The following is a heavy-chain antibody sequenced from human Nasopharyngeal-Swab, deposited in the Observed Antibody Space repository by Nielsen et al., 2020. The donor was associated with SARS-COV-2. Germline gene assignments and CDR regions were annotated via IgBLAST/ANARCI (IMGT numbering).Heavy chain of an antibody. D-gene: IGHD5-12*01. J-gene: IGHJ6*03. Sequence: SVKVSCKASGYTFTSYDINWVRQATGQGLEWMGGFDPEDGETIYAQKFQGRVTMTEDTSTDTAYMELSSLRSEDTAVYYCARGFIVATIFHYYYYMDVWGKGTTVTVSS. CDR1: GYTFTSYD. CDR2: FDPEDGET. CDR3: ARGFIVATIFHYYYYMDV. V-gene: IGHV1-24*01.